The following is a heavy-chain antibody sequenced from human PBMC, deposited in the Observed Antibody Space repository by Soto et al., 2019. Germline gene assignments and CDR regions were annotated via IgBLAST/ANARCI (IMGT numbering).Heavy chain of an antibody. CDR2: IVVGSGNT. Sequence: SVKVSCKASGFTFTSSAVQWVRQARGQRLEWIGWIVVGSGNTNYAQKFQERVTITRDMSTSTAYMELSSPRSEDTAVYYCAAGTDIVVVPAAPYYYYGMDVWGQGTTVTVSS. D-gene: IGHD2-2*01. CDR3: AAGTDIVVVPAAPYYYYGMDV. CDR1: GFTFTSSA. J-gene: IGHJ6*02. V-gene: IGHV1-58*01.